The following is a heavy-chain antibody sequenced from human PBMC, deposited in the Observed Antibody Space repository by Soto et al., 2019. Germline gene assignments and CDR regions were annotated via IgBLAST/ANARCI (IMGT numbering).Heavy chain of an antibody. CDR3: ATNHGRGVGYDILTGYYKADYYYYYMDV. V-gene: IGHV4-39*01. Sequence: PSETLSLTCTVSGGSISSSSYYWGWIRQPPGKGLEWIGSIYYSGSTYYNPSLKSRVTISVDTSKNQFSLKLSSVTAADTAVYYCATNHGRGVGYDILTGYYKADYYYYYMDVWGKGTTVTVSS. J-gene: IGHJ6*03. CDR1: GGSISSSSYY. D-gene: IGHD3-9*01. CDR2: IYYSGST.